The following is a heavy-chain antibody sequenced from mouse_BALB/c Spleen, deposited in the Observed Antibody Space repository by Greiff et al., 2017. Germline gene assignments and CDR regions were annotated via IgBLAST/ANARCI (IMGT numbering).Heavy chain of an antibody. D-gene: IGHD2-10*02. J-gene: IGHJ1*01. Sequence: VQLQQSGAELVKPGASVKLSCTASGFNIKDTYMHWVKQRPEQGLEWIGRIDPANGNTKYDPKFQGKATITADTSSNTAYLQLSSLTSADTAVYYCARSGTYGNYPWYFDVWGAGTTVTVSS. CDR3: ARSGTYGNYPWYFDV. CDR2: IDPANGNT. CDR1: GFNIKDTY. V-gene: IGHV14-3*02.